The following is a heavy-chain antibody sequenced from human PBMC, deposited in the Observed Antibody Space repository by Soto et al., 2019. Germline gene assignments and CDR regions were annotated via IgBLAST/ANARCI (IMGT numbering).Heavy chain of an antibody. D-gene: IGHD1-1*01. V-gene: IGHV4-61*01. Sequence: QVQLQESGPGLVKPSETLSLTCTVSGASVSRDPYYWNWIRQPPGKGLEYIGFILHSGSTNYNPSLNRRVTISQDTSKNQVSLKLTSVTAADTAIYYCAGGRDAYKSGYWGQGTLVTVSS. CDR3: AGGRDAYKSGY. CDR2: ILHSGST. CDR1: GASVSRDPYY. J-gene: IGHJ4*02.